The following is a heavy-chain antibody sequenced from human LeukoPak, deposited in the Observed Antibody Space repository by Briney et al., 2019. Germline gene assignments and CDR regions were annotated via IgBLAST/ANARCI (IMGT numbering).Heavy chain of an antibody. V-gene: IGHV4-31*11. CDR1: GGSFSGYY. Sequence: SETLSLTCAVYGGSFSGYYWSWIRQHPGKGLEWIGYIYYSGSTYYNPSLKSRVTISVDTSKNQFSLKLSSVTAADTAVYYCARDNHAYGDSHPFDYWGQGTLVTVSS. CDR2: IYYSGST. CDR3: ARDNHAYGDSHPFDY. D-gene: IGHD4-17*01. J-gene: IGHJ4*02.